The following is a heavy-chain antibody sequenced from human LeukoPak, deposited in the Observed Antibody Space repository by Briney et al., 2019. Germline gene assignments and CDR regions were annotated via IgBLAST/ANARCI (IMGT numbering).Heavy chain of an antibody. CDR2: ISYDGSNK. CDR1: GFTFSSYA. D-gene: IGHD1-1*01. J-gene: IGHJ6*02. Sequence: GGSLRLSCAASGFTFSSYAMHWVRQAPGKGLEWVAVISYDGSNKYYADSVKGRFTISRDNSKNTLYLQMSSLRAEDTAVYYCARDLDYYYYYYGMDVWGQGTTVTVSS. CDR3: ARDLDYYYYYYGMDV. V-gene: IGHV3-30-3*01.